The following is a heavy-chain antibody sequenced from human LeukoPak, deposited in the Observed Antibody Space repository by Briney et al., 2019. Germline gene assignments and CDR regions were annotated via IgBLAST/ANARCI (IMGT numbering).Heavy chain of an antibody. D-gene: IGHD3-3*01. CDR2: INPNSGGT. CDR3: AREERFLEWLPGDY. CDR1: GYTFTRYY. J-gene: IGHJ4*02. Sequence: GASVKVSCKASGYTFTRYYMHWVRQAPGQGLEWMGWINPNSGGTNYAQKFQGRVTMTRDTSISTAYMELSRLRSDDTAVYYCAREERFLEWLPGDYWGQGTLVTVSS. V-gene: IGHV1-2*02.